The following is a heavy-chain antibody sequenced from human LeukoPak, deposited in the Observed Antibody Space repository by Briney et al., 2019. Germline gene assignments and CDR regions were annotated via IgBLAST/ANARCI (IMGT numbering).Heavy chain of an antibody. CDR2: ISYDGSNK. J-gene: IGHJ6*02. D-gene: IGHD3-3*01. CDR3: AKDGGGSLEWLPPMDV. V-gene: IGHV3-30*18. Sequence: SGGSLRLSCAASGFTFSSYGMHWVRQAPGKGLEWVAVISYDGSNKYYADSVKGRFTISRDNSKNTLYLQMNSLRAEDTAVYYCAKDGGGSLEWLPPMDVWGQGTMVTVS. CDR1: GFTFSSYG.